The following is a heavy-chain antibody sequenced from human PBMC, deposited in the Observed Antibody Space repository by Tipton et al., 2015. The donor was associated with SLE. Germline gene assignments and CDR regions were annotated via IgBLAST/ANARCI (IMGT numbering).Heavy chain of an antibody. CDR1: GGSITGYH. Sequence: TLSLTCTVSGGSITGYHWSWIRQPPGKGLEWIGYVYYTGRTNYDPSLRSRVTMSADTSRNQFSLRLSSVTAADTAAYYCARAGYDASGYFMNYFDYWGQGALVTVSS. V-gene: IGHV4-59*01. CDR2: VYYTGRT. CDR3: ARAGYDASGYFMNYFDY. D-gene: IGHD3-22*01. J-gene: IGHJ4*02.